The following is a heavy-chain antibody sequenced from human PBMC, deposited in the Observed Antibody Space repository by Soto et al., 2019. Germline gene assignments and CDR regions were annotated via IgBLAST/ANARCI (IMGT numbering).Heavy chain of an antibody. J-gene: IGHJ6*02. V-gene: IGHV1-58*01. Sequence: ASVKVSCKASGFTFTSSAVQWVRQARGQRLEWIGWIVVGSGNTNYAQKFQERVTITRDMSTSTAYMELSSLRSEDTAVYYCAATVGATGYYYGMDVWGQGTTVTVSS. CDR1: GFTFTSSA. CDR2: IVVGSGNT. CDR3: AATVGATGYYYGMDV. D-gene: IGHD1-26*01.